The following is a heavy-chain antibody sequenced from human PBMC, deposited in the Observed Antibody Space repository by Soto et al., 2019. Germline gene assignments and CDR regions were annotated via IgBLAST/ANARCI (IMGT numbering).Heavy chain of an antibody. CDR1: GGSISSYY. J-gene: IGHJ5*02. V-gene: IGHV4-59*01. CDR2: IYYSGST. D-gene: IGHD2-15*01. Sequence: SETLSLTCTVSGGSISSYYWSWIRQPPGKGLEWIGYIYYSGSTNYNPSLKSRVTISVDTSKNQFALKLSSVTAADTAIYYCARISRYCSGGDCHAWGQGTQVTVSS. CDR3: ARISRYCSGGDCHA.